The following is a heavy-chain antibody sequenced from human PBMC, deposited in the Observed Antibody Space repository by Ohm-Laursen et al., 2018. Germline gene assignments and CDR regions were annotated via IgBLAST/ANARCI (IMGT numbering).Heavy chain of an antibody. CDR1: GFTFDDYA. Sequence: GSLRLSCAASGFTFDDYAMHWVRQAPGKGLEWVSGISGSGGYTYYEDSVKGRFTISRDNSNNTLYLQMNSLRAGDTAVYYCAKSAYDSSGSSPGGAFDIWGQGTMVTVSS. CDR3: AKSAYDSSGSSPGGAFDI. CDR2: ISGSGGYT. J-gene: IGHJ3*02. V-gene: IGHV3-23*01. D-gene: IGHD3-22*01.